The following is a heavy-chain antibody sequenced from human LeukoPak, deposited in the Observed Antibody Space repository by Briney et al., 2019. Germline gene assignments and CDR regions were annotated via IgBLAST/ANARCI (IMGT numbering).Heavy chain of an antibody. J-gene: IGHJ4*02. CDR1: GCTFGSCC. CDR3: ARVYYYDSGSRWGDYFDY. D-gene: IGHD3-10*01. Sequence: GGSLRLSCKASGCTFGSCCMSWVRQAPAKGLEWVADIKQGGSEKYYMDSVKGRFTISRDNAKNSLYLQMNSLSAEDTVVYYCARVYYYDSGSRWGDYFDYWGQGTLVTVSS. CDR2: IKQGGSEK. V-gene: IGHV3-7*01.